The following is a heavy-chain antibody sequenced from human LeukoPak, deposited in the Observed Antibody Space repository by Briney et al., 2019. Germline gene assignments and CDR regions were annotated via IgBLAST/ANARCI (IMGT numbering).Heavy chain of an antibody. CDR3: ARLPRNFGDYLAY. J-gene: IGHJ4*02. V-gene: IGHV1-2*04. D-gene: IGHD4-17*01. CDR1: GYTFTDYY. CDR2: INPNSGDT. Sequence: ASVKVSCKASGYTFTDYYMNWVRQAPGQGLEWMGWINPNSGDTNYAQKFQGWVTMTRDTSISTAYMELSRLTSDDTAVYYCARLPRNFGDYLAYWGQGTLVTVSS.